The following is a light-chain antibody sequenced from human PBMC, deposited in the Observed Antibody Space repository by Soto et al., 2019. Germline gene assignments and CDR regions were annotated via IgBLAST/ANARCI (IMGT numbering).Light chain of an antibody. Sequence: EIVXTQSPVTXXVSPGERATXXXXASQXVSXKLAWYQQKPGQAPRLLIYGASTRATGIPARFSGSGSGTEFTLSISSLQSEDFAVYYCQQYNNWPQTFGQGTKLEIK. V-gene: IGKV3-15*01. CDR1: QXVSXK. CDR2: GAS. CDR3: QQYNNWPQT. J-gene: IGKJ2*01.